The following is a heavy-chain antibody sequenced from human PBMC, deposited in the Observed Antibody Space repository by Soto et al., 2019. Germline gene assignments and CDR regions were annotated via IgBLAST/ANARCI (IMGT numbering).Heavy chain of an antibody. CDR3: ATQRGSGSYCPIDY. V-gene: IGHV1-3*01. J-gene: IGHJ4*02. CDR1: GYTFTSYA. CDR2: INAGNGNT. D-gene: IGHD1-26*01. Sequence: ASVKVSCKASGYTFTSYAMHWLRQAPGQRLEWMGWINAGNGNTKYSQKFQGRVTITRDTSASTAYMELSILRSEDTAVYYRATQRGSGSYCPIDYWGQGPLVAVSS.